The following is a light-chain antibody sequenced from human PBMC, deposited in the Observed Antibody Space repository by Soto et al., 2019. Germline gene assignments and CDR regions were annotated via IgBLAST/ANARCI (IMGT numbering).Light chain of an antibody. V-gene: IGKV3-11*01. J-gene: IGKJ5*01. Sequence: EVVLTQSPVTLSLSPGERATLSCRASQSFRGLLAWYQQKPGQAPRLLIYDAYNRATGIPPRFSGSGSGTDFTLTISSLEPEDSAVYNCQQRHMWPITFGQGTRLEI. CDR3: QQRHMWPIT. CDR1: QSFRGL. CDR2: DAY.